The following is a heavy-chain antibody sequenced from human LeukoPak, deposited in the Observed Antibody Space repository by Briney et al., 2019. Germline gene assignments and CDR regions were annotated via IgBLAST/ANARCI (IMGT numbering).Heavy chain of an antibody. D-gene: IGHD3-22*01. CDR2: ISGSGGST. CDR3: ARDRSSSGYYPFDY. Sequence: GGSLRLSCAASGFTFSSYAMSWVRQAPGKGLEWVSAISGSGGSTCYADSVKGRFTISRDNSKNTLYLQMNSLRDEDTAVYYCARDRSSSGYYPFDYWGQGTLVTVSS. V-gene: IGHV3-23*01. CDR1: GFTFSSYA. J-gene: IGHJ4*02.